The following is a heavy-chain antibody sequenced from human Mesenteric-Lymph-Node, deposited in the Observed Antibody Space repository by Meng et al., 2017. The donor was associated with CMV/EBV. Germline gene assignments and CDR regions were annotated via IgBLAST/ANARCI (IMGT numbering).Heavy chain of an antibody. CDR1: FSNYW. Sequence: FSNYWLHWVRQGPGKGLVWVSRINSYGDSTSSADSVEGRFTISRDNAKNTLYLQMDNLRAEDTGLYYCARGGDCSTTSCYGGGWAHHWGQGTLVTVSS. D-gene: IGHD2-2*01. J-gene: IGHJ5*02. CDR2: INSYGDST. V-gene: IGHV3-74*01. CDR3: ARGGDCSTTSCYGGGWAHH.